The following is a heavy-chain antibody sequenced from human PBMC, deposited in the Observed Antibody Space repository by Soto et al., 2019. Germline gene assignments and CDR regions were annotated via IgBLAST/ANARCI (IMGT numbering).Heavy chain of an antibody. J-gene: IGHJ4*02. D-gene: IGHD5-18*01. CDR1: GYTFTDYG. CDR3: ARDHPPYSYGPRPLDDY. Sequence: ASVKVSWKAAGYTFTDYGISWVRQAPGQGLEWMGWISAYNGYTNYAQKLQGRVTMTTETSTSTAYMELRSLRSDDTAVYYCARDHPPYSYGPRPLDDYWGQGTLVTVS. CDR2: ISAYNGYT. V-gene: IGHV1-18*01.